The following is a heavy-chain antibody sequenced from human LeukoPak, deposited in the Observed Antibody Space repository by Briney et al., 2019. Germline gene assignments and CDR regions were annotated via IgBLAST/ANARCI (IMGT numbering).Heavy chain of an antibody. CDR2: ISAHNGNT. V-gene: IGHV1-18*01. CDR1: GYTFTSYG. Sequence: GASVKVSCKASGYTFTSYGISWVRQAPGQGLEWMGWISAHNGNTKNAQKVQGRVTMTTDTSTRTAYMELRSLRSDDTAVYYCARELGYSGSYYWDPFDYWGQGTLVTVSS. J-gene: IGHJ4*02. CDR3: ARELGYSGSYYWDPFDY. D-gene: IGHD1-26*01.